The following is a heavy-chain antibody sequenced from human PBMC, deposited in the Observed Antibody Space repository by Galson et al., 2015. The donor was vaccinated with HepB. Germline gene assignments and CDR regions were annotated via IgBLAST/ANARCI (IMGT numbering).Heavy chain of an antibody. V-gene: IGHV3-9*01. CDR3: AKDKVAYYYYGMDV. J-gene: IGHJ6*02. CDR1: GFTFDHYA. CDR2: ISWNSGSV. D-gene: IGHD2-15*01. Sequence: SLRLSCAAFGFTFDHYAMHWVRQAPGKGLEWVSGISWNSGSVGYADSVKGRFTISRDNAKNSLYLQMNSLRAEDTALYYCAKDKVAYYYYGMDVWGQGTTVTVSS.